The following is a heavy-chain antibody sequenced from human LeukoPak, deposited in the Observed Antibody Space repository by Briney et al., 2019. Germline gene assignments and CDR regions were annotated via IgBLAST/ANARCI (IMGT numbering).Heavy chain of an antibody. Sequence: ARSLTLSCPASGFTFSSYAVHWVRQAPGKGLEWVAVISYDGSNKYYADSVKGRVTISRDNSKNTLYLQMNSLRAEDTAVYYCARTPGYCSSTSCSMGVYFDYWGQGTLVTVSS. J-gene: IGHJ4*02. CDR1: GFTFSSYA. CDR3: ARTPGYCSSTSCSMGVYFDY. CDR2: ISYDGSNK. V-gene: IGHV3-30-3*01. D-gene: IGHD2-2*01.